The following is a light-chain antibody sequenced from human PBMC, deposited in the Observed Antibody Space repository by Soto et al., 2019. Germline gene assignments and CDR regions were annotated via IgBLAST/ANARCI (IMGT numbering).Light chain of an antibody. J-gene: IGKJ1*01. CDR1: QSVSSN. V-gene: IGKV3D-15*01. Sequence: EIVMTQSPTILSVSPGERATLSCRASQSVSSNLAWYQQKPGQAPRLLIYGVYTRAPGIPARFSGSGSGTEFTLTISSLQSEDFATYYCQQYYSFPRTFGQGTKVDI. CDR2: GVY. CDR3: QQYYSFPRT.